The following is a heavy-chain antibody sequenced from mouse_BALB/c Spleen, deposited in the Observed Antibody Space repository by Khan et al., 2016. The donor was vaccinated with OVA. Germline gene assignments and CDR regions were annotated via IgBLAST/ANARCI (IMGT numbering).Heavy chain of an antibody. V-gene: IGHV14-4*02. Sequence: VQLQQSGAEFVRSGASVKLSCTTSGFNIKDYYIHWVKQRPQRGLEWIGWIDPENGDTEYAPKFQGKATMTADTSSNTAYLHLSSLTSEDSAVYYCTVSKLSLWFASWGQGNLVTVSA. CDR2: IDPENGDT. D-gene: IGHD1-3*01. J-gene: IGHJ3*01. CDR1: GFNIKDYY. CDR3: TVSKLSLWFAS.